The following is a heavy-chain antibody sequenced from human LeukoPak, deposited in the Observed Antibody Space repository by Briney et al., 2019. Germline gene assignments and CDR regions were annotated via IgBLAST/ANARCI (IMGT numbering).Heavy chain of an antibody. J-gene: IGHJ4*02. Sequence: ASVRVSCKASGYTFSSFGVSWVRQAPGQGLEWMGWISAYNGKKKYGQNYQDRVTMTTDTSTRTAYMELRGLRSDDTAVYYCVKDGLPTYYDFWSAYYIDSWGQGTLVTVSS. CDR2: ISAYNGKK. D-gene: IGHD3-3*01. CDR3: VKDGLPTYYDFWSAYYIDS. V-gene: IGHV1-18*01. CDR1: GYTFSSFG.